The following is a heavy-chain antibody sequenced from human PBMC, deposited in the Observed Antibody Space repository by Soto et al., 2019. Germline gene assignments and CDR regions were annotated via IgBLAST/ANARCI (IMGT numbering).Heavy chain of an antibody. CDR2: IYWGSNKI. J-gene: IGHJ6*02. CDR3: VKDVSPGGADV. D-gene: IGHD3-10*01. CDR1: GFTSHDYA. Sequence: EVQLVESGGGLVQPGRSLRLSCVASGFTSHDYAMHWVRQTPGKGLEWVSGIYWGSNKIDYADSVKGRFTISRDNAKNSLFLQMNSLSADDAALYYCVKDVSPGGADVWGQGTPVTVSS. V-gene: IGHV3-9*02.